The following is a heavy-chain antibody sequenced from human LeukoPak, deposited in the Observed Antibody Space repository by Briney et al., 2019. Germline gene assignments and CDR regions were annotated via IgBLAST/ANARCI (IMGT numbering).Heavy chain of an antibody. CDR1: GFTFSSYG. J-gene: IGHJ3*02. V-gene: IGHV3-30*02. CDR3: AKGGYCSSTSCLSAFDI. Sequence: GGSLRLSCAASGFTFSSYGMHWVRQAPGKGLEWVAFIRYDGSNKYYADSVKGRFTISRDNSKNTLYLQMNSLRAEDTAVYYCAKGGYCSSTSCLSAFDIWGQGTMVTVSS. CDR2: IRYDGSNK. D-gene: IGHD2-2*01.